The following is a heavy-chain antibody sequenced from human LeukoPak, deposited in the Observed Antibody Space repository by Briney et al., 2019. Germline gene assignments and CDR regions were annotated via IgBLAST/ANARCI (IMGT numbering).Heavy chain of an antibody. CDR2: ISWNSGSI. CDR3: AKDQKRRIAAAGPIDY. V-gene: IGHV3-9*01. Sequence: PGGSLRLSCAASGFTFDDYAMHWVRQAPGKGLEWVSGISWNSGSIGYADSVKGRFTISRDNAKNFLYLQMNSLRAEDTALYYCAKDQKRRIAAAGPIDYWGQGTLVTVSS. CDR1: GFTFDDYA. J-gene: IGHJ4*02. D-gene: IGHD6-13*01.